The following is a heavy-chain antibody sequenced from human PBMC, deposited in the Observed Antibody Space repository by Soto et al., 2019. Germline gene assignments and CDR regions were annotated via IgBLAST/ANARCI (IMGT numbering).Heavy chain of an antibody. CDR1: GGSISSYY. D-gene: IGHD7-27*01. J-gene: IGHJ4*02. Sequence: SETLSLTCTVSGGSISSYYWSWIRQPPGKGLEWIGYIYYSGSTDYDPSLKSRVTISVDTSKNQFSLKLSSVTAADTAVYYCARRWGTYFAFWGKGTRVTVSS. CDR3: ARRWGTYFAF. CDR2: IYYSGST. V-gene: IGHV4-59*01.